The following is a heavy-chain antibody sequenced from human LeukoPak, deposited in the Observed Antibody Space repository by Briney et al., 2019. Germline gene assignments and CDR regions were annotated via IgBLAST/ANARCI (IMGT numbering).Heavy chain of an antibody. Sequence: PGGSLRLSCAASGFTFSSYAMSWVRQAPGKGLEWVSGISGSGGSTFYADSVKGRFTISRDNSKNTLYLQMNSLRAEDTAVYYCANLEGGWRTRPLGYWGQGTLVTVSS. D-gene: IGHD2-15*01. J-gene: IGHJ4*02. CDR3: ANLEGGWRTRPLGY. V-gene: IGHV3-23*01. CDR2: ISGSGGST. CDR1: GFTFSSYA.